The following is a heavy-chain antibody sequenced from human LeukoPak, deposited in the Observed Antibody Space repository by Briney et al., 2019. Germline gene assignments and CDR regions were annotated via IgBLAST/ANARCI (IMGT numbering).Heavy chain of an antibody. V-gene: IGHV1-18*01. J-gene: IGHJ4*02. D-gene: IGHD3/OR15-3a*01. CDR3: ARDPRGSDFWTGYYLPRHLDY. CDR2: ISAYNGNT. Sequence: ASVKVSCKASGYTFTSYGISWVRRAPGQGLEWMGRISAYNGNTNYTQKLQGRVTMTTDTSTSTAYMELRSLRSDDTAVYFCARDPRGSDFWTGYYLPRHLDYWGQGTLVTVSS. CDR1: GYTFTSYG.